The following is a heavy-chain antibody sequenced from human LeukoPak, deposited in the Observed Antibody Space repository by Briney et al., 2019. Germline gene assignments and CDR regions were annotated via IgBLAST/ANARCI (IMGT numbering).Heavy chain of an antibody. CDR1: GFTFSSYS. CDR3: ARGDYDYVWGSYRYYYFDY. D-gene: IGHD3-16*02. J-gene: IGHJ4*02. V-gene: IGHV3-48*01. Sequence: GGSLRLSCAASGFTFSSYSINWVRQAPGKGLEWVSYISSSSSTIYYADSVKGRFTISRDNAKNSLYLQMNSLRAEDTAVYYCARGDYDYVWGSYRYYYFDYWGQGNLVTVPS. CDR2: ISSSSSTI.